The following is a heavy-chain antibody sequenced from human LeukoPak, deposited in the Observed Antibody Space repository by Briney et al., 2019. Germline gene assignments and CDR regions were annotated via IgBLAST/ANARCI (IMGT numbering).Heavy chain of an antibody. J-gene: IGHJ4*02. V-gene: IGHV4-38-2*02. D-gene: IGHD4-17*01. CDR3: ASRRNYGDFDY. Sequence: SETLSLTCTVSGDAFSSFYYWGWIRQPPGTGLEWIGSIYHTGSIYYNPSLKSRVTISVDTSKNQFSLKLNSVTAADTAVYYCASRRNYGDFDYWGQGTLVTVSS. CDR2: IYHTGSI. CDR1: GDAFSSFYY.